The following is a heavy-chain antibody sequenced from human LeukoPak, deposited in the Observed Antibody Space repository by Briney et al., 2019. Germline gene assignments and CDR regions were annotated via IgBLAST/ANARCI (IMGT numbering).Heavy chain of an antibody. CDR2: IHHTGTT. D-gene: IGHD1-1*01. J-gene: IGHJ4*02. Sequence: SETLSLTCAVSAYSISSFYYWGWMRLAPGKGLEWIGNIHHTGTTYYNPSLKSRVTISLDAPKNQFSLRLPSVTAADTAVYYCARDLSGGTFDYWGQGTLVTVSS. CDR1: AYSISSFYY. CDR3: ARDLSGGTFDY. V-gene: IGHV4-38-2*02.